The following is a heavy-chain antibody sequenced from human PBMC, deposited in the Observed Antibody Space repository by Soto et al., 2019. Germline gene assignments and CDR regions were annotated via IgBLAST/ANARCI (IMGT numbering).Heavy chain of an antibody. J-gene: IGHJ5*02. V-gene: IGHV4-59*01. Sequence: QVQLQESGPGLVKPSETLSLTCTVPGGSISSYSWTWIRQPPGKGLEWIGYIYYSGSTNYNPALKSRVTISVGTSKNQFSLKLSPVTAADTAVYYCARGNGGGWFDPWGQGTLVTVSS. D-gene: IGHD1-1*01. CDR1: GGSISSYS. CDR3: ARGNGGGWFDP. CDR2: IYYSGST.